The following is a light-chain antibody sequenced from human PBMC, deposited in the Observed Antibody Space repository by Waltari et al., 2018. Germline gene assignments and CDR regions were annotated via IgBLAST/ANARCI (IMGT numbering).Light chain of an antibody. Sequence: EIVLTQSSATLSLSPGGRDTLDCSASQSVSSFLAWFQQKPGQAPRLLIFDAAKRATDIPARFSATGSGTDFTLTIISLEPEDFAVYYCQQRSNWPSLSFGGGTKVEIK. J-gene: IGKJ4*01. CDR2: DAA. V-gene: IGKV3-11*01. CDR3: QQRSNWPSLS. CDR1: QSVSSF.